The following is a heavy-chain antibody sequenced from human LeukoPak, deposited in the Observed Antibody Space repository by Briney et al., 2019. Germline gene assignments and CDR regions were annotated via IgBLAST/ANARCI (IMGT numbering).Heavy chain of an antibody. V-gene: IGHV3-30-3*01. Sequence: PGRSLRLSCAASGFTFSSYAMHWVRQAPGKGLEWVAVISYDGSNKYYADSVKGRFTISRDNSKNTLYLQMNSLRAEDTAVYYCARDHQMGGGYSYSYYYGMDVWGQGTRSPSP. CDR2: ISYDGSNK. D-gene: IGHD5-18*01. CDR1: GFTFSSYA. J-gene: IGHJ6*02. CDR3: ARDHQMGGGYSYSYYYGMDV.